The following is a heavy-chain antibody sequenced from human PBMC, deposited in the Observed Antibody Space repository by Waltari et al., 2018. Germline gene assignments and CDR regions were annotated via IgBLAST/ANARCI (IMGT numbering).Heavy chain of an antibody. J-gene: IGHJ4*02. CDR3: ATVVTRENRGDYFDY. CDR2: VDPEDGET. Sequence: EVQLVQSGAEVKKPGATVKISCKAAGYTFTDYYKHGVQQAPGKGLEWMGRVDPEDGETIYAEKFQGRVTITADTSTDTAYMELSSLRSEDTAVYYCATVVTRENRGDYFDYWGQGTLVTVSS. D-gene: IGHD2-21*02. CDR1: GYTFTDYY. V-gene: IGHV1-69-2*01.